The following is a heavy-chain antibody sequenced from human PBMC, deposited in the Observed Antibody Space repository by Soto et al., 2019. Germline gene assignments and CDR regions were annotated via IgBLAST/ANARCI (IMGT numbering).Heavy chain of an antibody. Sequence: QVHLVESGGGVVQPGRSLRLSCAASGFTFSTYAMHWVRQAPGKGLEWVAFMSNDGSNTYYADSVKGRFTISRDNSKNTLYLQMNSLRPEDTAGYYCARELISSTWPVEFDSWGQGTLVTVSS. D-gene: IGHD6-13*01. CDR2: MSNDGSNT. CDR1: GFTFSTYA. V-gene: IGHV3-30-3*01. CDR3: ARELISSTWPVEFDS. J-gene: IGHJ4*02.